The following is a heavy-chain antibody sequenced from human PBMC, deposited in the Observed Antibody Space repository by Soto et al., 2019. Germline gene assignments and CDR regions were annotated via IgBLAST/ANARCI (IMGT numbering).Heavy chain of an antibody. Sequence: SQTLSLTCVISGDNVSTNSAGWNWIMQSPSRGLEWLGRTCDRSKWYNDYAVAVKSRITVHPDTSKNQFSLQLKSVTPDDTGVYFCVRNNWNAPPAFDFWGQGKQVTVSS. CDR1: GDNVSTNSAG. CDR2: TCDRSKWYN. D-gene: IGHD1-20*01. V-gene: IGHV6-1*01. J-gene: IGHJ4*02. CDR3: VRNNWNAPPAFDF.